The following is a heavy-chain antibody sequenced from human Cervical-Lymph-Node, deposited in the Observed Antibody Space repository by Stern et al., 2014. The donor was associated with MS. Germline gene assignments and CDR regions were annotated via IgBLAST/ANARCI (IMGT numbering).Heavy chain of an antibody. CDR1: GLTFSTSF. J-gene: IGHJ4*02. Sequence: EVHLVESGGGLVQPGGSLRLSCEASGLTFSTSFMHWVRQAPGKGLVWVSRMDGDGSIRTYADSVRGRFIISRDNAKNTLYLQMNSLRAEDTAVYYCARGGRGSSLDYWGQGTLVTVSS. V-gene: IGHV3-74*02. D-gene: IGHD6-6*01. CDR2: MDGDGSIR. CDR3: ARGGRGSSLDY.